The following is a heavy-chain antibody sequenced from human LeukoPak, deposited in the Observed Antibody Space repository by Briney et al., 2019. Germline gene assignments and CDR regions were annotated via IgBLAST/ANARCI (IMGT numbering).Heavy chain of an antibody. CDR2: IDPSDSYT. V-gene: IGHV5-10-1*04. CDR3: ARRLDRGNFDF. D-gene: IGHD3-10*01. J-gene: IGHJ4*02. CDR1: GYSFTSYW. Sequence: PGGSLRLSCKGSGYSFTSYWISWVRQMPGKGLEWMGRIDPSDSYTNYSPSFQGQVTMSADKSITTAYLQWSSLKASDTAIYYCARRLDRGNFDFWGQGTLVTVSS.